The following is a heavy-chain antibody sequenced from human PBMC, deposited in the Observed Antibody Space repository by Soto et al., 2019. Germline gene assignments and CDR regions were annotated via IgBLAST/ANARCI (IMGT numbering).Heavy chain of an antibody. Sequence: GESLKISCKGSGYSFTSYWIGWVRQMPGKGLEWMGIIYPGDSDTRYSPSFQGQVTISADKSISTAYLQWSSLKASDTAMYYCARHTPLYYYYSIGSSTYYYYGMAVWAQGTTVTVSS. CDR1: GYSFTSYW. V-gene: IGHV5-51*01. J-gene: IGHJ6*02. CDR2: IYPGDSDT. D-gene: IGHD3-22*01. CDR3: ARHTPLYYYYSIGSSTYYYYGMAV.